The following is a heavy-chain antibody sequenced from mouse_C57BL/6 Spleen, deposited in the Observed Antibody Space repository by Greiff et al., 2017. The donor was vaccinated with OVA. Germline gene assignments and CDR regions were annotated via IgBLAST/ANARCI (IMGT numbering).Heavy chain of an antibody. Sequence: QVQLQQSGAELVRPGASVKLSCKASGYTFTDYEMHWVKQTPVHGLEWIGAIDTETGGTAYNQKFKGKAILTADKSYSTAYMELRSLTSEDSAVYYCTRYSGNSDYWGQGTTLTVSS. CDR3: TRYSGNSDY. CDR2: IDTETGGT. J-gene: IGHJ2*01. V-gene: IGHV1-15*01. D-gene: IGHD2-1*01. CDR1: GYTFTDYE.